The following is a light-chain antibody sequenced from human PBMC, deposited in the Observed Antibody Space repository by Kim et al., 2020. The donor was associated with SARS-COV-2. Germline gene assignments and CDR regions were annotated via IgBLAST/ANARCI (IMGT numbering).Light chain of an antibody. CDR1: KSVGSY. CDR3: QQRSSRPYT. Sequence: SLSLGYGDTISCSASKSVGSYFAWYQQRTGQAPTLLSYDASARDTAIPARFSGSGSGTDFTLTISSVGPEDFAVYYCQQRSSRPYTFGQGTKLEIK. CDR2: DAS. J-gene: IGKJ2*01. V-gene: IGKV3-11*01.